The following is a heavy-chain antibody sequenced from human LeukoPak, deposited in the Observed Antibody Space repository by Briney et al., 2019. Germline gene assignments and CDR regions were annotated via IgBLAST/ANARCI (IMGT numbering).Heavy chain of an antibody. Sequence: SETLSLTCAVYGGSFSGYYWSWIRQPPGKGLEWIWEINHSGSTNYNPSLKSRVTISVDTSKNQFSLKLSSVTAADTAVYYCARDYYYDSSGYLGGVFDYWGQGTLVTVSS. CDR3: ARDYYYDSSGYLGGVFDY. CDR1: GGSFSGYY. D-gene: IGHD3-22*01. J-gene: IGHJ4*02. CDR2: INHSGST. V-gene: IGHV4-34*01.